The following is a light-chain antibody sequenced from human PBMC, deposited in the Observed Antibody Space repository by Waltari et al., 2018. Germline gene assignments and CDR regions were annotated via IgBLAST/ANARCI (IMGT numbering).Light chain of an antibody. CDR3: QNRRNWPLLT. J-gene: IGKJ4*01. CDR2: AAS. Sequence: EVVLTQSPATLSLSPGDRATLSCRASQNIGNYLAWYQQKPGQAPRLLIQAASNRATGVPARFSSSGSATDFTLTISSLEPEDFAVYYCQNRRNWPLLTFGGGTKVEIK. CDR1: QNIGNY. V-gene: IGKV3-11*01.